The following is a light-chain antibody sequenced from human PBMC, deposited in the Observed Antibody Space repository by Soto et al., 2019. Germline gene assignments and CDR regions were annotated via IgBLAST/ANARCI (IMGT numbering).Light chain of an antibody. CDR2: WAS. CDR1: QSVLYSSNTKNY. Sequence: DLVMTQSQDSLAVSLGERATINCKSSQSVLYSSNTKNYLAWYQQRPGQPPKLLIYWASTRESGVPDRFSGSGSGTDFTLTITSLQAEDVAFYYCQQYESTPPTFGQGTKLEIK. V-gene: IGKV4-1*01. CDR3: QQYESTPPT. J-gene: IGKJ2*01.